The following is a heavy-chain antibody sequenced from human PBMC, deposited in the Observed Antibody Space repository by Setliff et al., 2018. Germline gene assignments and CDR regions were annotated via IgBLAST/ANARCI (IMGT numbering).Heavy chain of an antibody. V-gene: IGHV3-48*01. Sequence: LRLSCAASGFTFSSYNMDWVRQAPGKGLEWVSYINSRSSTIFYADSVKGRFTISRDNAKNTLYLQMSSLRAEDTAVYYCAKDPRDTYYNFGYWGQGTLVTVSS. CDR1: GFTFSSYN. CDR3: AKDPRDTYYNFGY. D-gene: IGHD3-3*01. J-gene: IGHJ4*02. CDR2: INSRSSTI.